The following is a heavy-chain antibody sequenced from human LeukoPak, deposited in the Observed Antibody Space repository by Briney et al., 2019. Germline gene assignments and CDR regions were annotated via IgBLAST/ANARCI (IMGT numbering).Heavy chain of an antibody. CDR2: IYYSGST. CDR1: GGSISSGGYY. CDR3: ARQAYYYDSSGYSYFDY. Sequence: PSETLSLTCTVSGGSISSGGYYWSWIRQHPGKGLEWIGYIYYSGSTYYNPSLKSRVTISVDTSKNQFSLKLSSVTAADTAVYYCARQAYYYDSSGYSYFDYWGQGTLVTVSS. V-gene: IGHV4-31*03. J-gene: IGHJ4*02. D-gene: IGHD3-22*01.